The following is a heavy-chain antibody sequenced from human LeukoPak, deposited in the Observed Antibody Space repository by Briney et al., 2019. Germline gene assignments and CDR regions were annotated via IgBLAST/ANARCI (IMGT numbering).Heavy chain of an antibody. CDR3: AKDINDGYYFDY. Sequence: PGGSLRLSCAASGFTFDDYTMHWVRQAAGKGLEWVSPISWDGGSTYYADSVKGRFTISRDNRKSSLYLQMYSLRTEATVLYYCAKDINDGYYFDYWGQGTLVTVSS. D-gene: IGHD2-8*01. CDR1: GFTFDDYT. J-gene: IGHJ4*02. CDR2: ISWDGGST. V-gene: IGHV3-43*01.